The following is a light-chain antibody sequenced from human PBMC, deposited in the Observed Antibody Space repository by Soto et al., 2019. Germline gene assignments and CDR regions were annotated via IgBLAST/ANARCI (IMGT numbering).Light chain of an antibody. CDR3: QEYSNSRT. Sequence: EIVLTQSPGTLSLSPGERATLSCRASQSVSSTYLAWYQHTPGQAPRLLIYGASSRATGIPDRFTASGSGTDFTLIISRLEPEHFAVYYCQEYSNSRTFGQGTKLEIK. CDR2: GAS. CDR1: QSVSSTY. V-gene: IGKV3-20*01. J-gene: IGKJ2*01.